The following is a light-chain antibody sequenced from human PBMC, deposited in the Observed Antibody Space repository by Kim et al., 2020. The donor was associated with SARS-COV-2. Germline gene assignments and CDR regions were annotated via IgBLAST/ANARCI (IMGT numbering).Light chain of an antibody. CDR2: DVN. CDR3: SSYTSSNAWV. J-gene: IGLJ3*02. Sequence: GTSITTSCTGTSSDIGAYNFVSWYQQHPGKAPKLMIFDVNRRPSGVSSRFSGSKSANTASLTISGLQAEDEADYYCSSYTSSNAWVFGGGTKVTVL. CDR1: SSDIGAYNF. V-gene: IGLV2-14*04.